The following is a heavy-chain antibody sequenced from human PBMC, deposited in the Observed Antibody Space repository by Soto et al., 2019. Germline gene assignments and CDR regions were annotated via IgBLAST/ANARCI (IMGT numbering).Heavy chain of an antibody. CDR2: IYYSGST. CDR3: AREVDSKKYERRNCFDP. V-gene: IGHV4-59*01. CDR1: GGSISSYY. Sequence: SETLSLTCTVSGGSISSYYWSWIRQPPGKGLEWIGYIYYSGSTNYNPSLKSRVTISVDTSKNQFSLKLSSVTAADTAVYYCAREVDSKKYERRNCFDPWGQGTLVTVSS. J-gene: IGHJ5*02. D-gene: IGHD2-15*01.